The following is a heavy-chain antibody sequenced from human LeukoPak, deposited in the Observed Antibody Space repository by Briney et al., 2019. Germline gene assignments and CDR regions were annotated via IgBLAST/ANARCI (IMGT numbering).Heavy chain of an antibody. CDR1: GFTVSGNY. CDR3: ASTSGYTHYYFDY. CDR2: IYVGGRT. D-gene: IGHD5-12*01. V-gene: IGHV3-53*01. J-gene: IGHJ4*02. Sequence: GGSLRLSCAASGFTVSGNYTSWVRQASGEGLDWVSVIYVGGRTYYADSVKGRFTISRDNSKNTLYLQMNSLRAEDTAVYYCASTSGYTHYYFDYWGQGTLVTVSS.